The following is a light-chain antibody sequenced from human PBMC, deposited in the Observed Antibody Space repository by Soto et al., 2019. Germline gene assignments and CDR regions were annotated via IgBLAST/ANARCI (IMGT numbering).Light chain of an antibody. Sequence: QTVVNQEPSFSVSPGGTVTLTCGLSSGSVSTSYYPSWYQQTPGQTPRTLIYNTNSRSSGVPDRFSGSILGNKAALTITGAQADDESDYYCVLYMGSGSVVFGGGTKLTV. CDR1: SGSVSTSYY. CDR3: VLYMGSGSVV. J-gene: IGLJ2*01. V-gene: IGLV8-61*01. CDR2: NTN.